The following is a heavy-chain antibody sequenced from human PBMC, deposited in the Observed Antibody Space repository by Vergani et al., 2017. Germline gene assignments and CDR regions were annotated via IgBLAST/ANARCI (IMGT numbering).Heavy chain of an antibody. J-gene: IGHJ5*02. CDR1: GGSISSSSYY. Sequence: QLQLQESGPGLVKPSETLSLTCTVSGGSISSSSYYWGWIRQPPGKGLEWIGSIYYSGSTNYNPSLKSRVTISVDTSKNQFSLKLSSVTAADTAVYYCARGLTTDIVVVVAATHGVHWFDPWGQGTLVTVSS. D-gene: IGHD2-15*01. V-gene: IGHV4-39*07. CDR3: ARGLTTDIVVVVAATHGVHWFDP. CDR2: IYYSGST.